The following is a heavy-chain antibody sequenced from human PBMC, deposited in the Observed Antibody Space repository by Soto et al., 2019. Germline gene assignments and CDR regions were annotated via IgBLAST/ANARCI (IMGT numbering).Heavy chain of an antibody. CDR1: GFTFDDYG. CDR2: INWNGGST. V-gene: IGHV3-20*04. J-gene: IGHJ6*02. CDR3: ARSDIAAARPYGMDV. Sequence: SGGSLRLSCAASGFTFDDYGMSWVRQAPGKGLEWVSGINWNGGSTGYADSVKGRFTISRDNAKNSLYLQMNSLRAEDTALYYCARSDIAAARPYGMDVWGQGSTVTVSS. D-gene: IGHD6-13*01.